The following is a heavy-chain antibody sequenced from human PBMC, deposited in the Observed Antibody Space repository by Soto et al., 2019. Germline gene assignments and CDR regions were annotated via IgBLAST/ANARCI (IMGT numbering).Heavy chain of an antibody. CDR2: IFWNDEK. Sequence: QITLKESGPTLVKPTQTLTLTCTFSGFSLSTSGVGVGWIRQPPGKALEWLGCIFWNDEKRYSPSLRSGLTITKHTSKNQVVLTMANVDPLDTATYYCAHTAYNYGINAYFDYWGPGVLVTVSS. CDR3: AHTAYNYGINAYFDY. D-gene: IGHD5-18*01. J-gene: IGHJ4*02. CDR1: GFSLSTSGVG. V-gene: IGHV2-5*01.